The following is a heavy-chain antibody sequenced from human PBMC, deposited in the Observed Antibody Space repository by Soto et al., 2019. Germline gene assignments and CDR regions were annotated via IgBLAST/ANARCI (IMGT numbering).Heavy chain of an antibody. CDR1: GFTVSSNY. CDR2: IYSGGST. CDR3: AREVGVVRGYVDV. Sequence: EVQLVESGGGLVQPAGSLRLSCAASGFTVSSNYMSWVRQAPGKGLEWVSVIYSGGSTYYADSVKGRFTISRHNSKNTLYLQMNSLRAEDTAVYYCAREVGVVRGYVDVWGQGTTVTVSS. J-gene: IGHJ6*02. D-gene: IGHD3-10*01. V-gene: IGHV3-53*04.